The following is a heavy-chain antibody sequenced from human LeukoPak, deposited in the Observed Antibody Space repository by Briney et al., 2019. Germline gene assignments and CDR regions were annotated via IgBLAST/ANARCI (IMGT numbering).Heavy chain of an antibody. Sequence: SETLSLTCAVYGGSFSGYYWSWIRQPPRKGLEWIGEINHSGSTNYNPSLKSRVTISVDTSKNQFSLKLSSVTAADTAVYYCARGRDFWSGYSRYYYYYYMDVWGKGTTVTVSS. J-gene: IGHJ6*03. V-gene: IGHV4-34*01. CDR3: ARGRDFWSGYSRYYYYYYMDV. CDR1: GGSFSGYY. D-gene: IGHD3-3*01. CDR2: INHSGST.